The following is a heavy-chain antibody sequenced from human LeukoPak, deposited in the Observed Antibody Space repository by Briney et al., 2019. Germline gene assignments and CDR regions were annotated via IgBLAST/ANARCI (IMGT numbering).Heavy chain of an antibody. CDR3: ARGPLTWIHTKRDWFDP. V-gene: IGHV4-34*01. CDR1: GGSFSGYY. Sequence: PSETLSLTCAVYGGSFSGYYWSWIRQPPGKGLEWIGEINHSGSTNYNPSLKSRVTISVDTSKNQFSLKLSSVTAADTAVYYCARGPLTWIHTKRDWFDPWGQGTLVTVSS. CDR2: INHSGST. J-gene: IGHJ5*02. D-gene: IGHD5-18*01.